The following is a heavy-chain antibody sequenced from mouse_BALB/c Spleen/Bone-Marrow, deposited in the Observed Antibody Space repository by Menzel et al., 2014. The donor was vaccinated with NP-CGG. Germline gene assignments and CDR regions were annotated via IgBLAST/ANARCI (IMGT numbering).Heavy chain of an antibody. CDR1: GFNIKDTY. D-gene: IGHD1-1*01. J-gene: IGHJ4*01. V-gene: IGHV14-3*02. Sequence: EVQRVESGAELVKPGASVKLSCTASGFNIKDTYMHWVKQRPEQGLEWIGRIDPANGNTKYDPKFQGKATMTADTSSNTAYLQLSSLTSEDTAVYYCATLTTVVDAMDYWGQGTSVTVSS. CDR2: IDPANGNT. CDR3: ATLTTVVDAMDY.